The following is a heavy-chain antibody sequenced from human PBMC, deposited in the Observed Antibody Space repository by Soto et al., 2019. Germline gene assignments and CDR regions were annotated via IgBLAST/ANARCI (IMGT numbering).Heavy chain of an antibody. CDR1: GYTFTNYG. Sequence: ASVKVSCKASGYTFTNYGISWVRQAPGQGLEWMGWINPYKGNTIYAQKFQGRVTLTTHTSTNTAYMELRSLTSDDTAVYYCARRPSADWFDPWGQGTLVTVSS. CDR2: INPYKGNT. J-gene: IGHJ5*02. V-gene: IGHV1-18*01. CDR3: ARRPSADWFDP. D-gene: IGHD2-2*01.